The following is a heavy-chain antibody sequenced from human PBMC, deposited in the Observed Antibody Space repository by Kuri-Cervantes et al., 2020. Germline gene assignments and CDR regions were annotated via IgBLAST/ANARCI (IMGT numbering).Heavy chain of an antibody. CDR1: GFTFSSYW. CDR2: ISGSGGST. Sequence: GESLKISCAASGFTFSSYWMSWVRQAPGKGLEWVSAISGSGGSTYYADSVKGRFTISRDNSKNTLYLQMNSLRAEDTAVYYCAKDRLYGMDVWGQGTTVTVSS. D-gene: IGHD2-21*01. CDR3: AKDRLYGMDV. V-gene: IGHV3-23*01. J-gene: IGHJ6*02.